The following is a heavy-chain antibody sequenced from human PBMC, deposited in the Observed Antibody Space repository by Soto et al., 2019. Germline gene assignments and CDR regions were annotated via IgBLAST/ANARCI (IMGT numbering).Heavy chain of an antibody. J-gene: IGHJ4*01. CDR3: ARMAY. CDR2: INIGGNEI. CDR1: GFPFSRYS. Sequence: PGGSLRLFCEASGFPFSRYSLNWVRQAPGKGLEWVSSINIGGNEISYAESVEGRFFTSRDNVNNVLYLDINNLRPEDTAVYYCARMAYWGDGNMVPVSP. V-gene: IGHV3-21*06.